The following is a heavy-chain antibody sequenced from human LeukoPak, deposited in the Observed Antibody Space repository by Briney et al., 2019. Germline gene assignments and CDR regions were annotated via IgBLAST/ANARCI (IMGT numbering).Heavy chain of an antibody. CDR2: ISYDGSNK. D-gene: IGHD4-17*01. Sequence: SGGSLRLSCAASGFTFSSSVMAWVRHAPGKGLEWVAVISYDGSNKYYADSVKGRFTISRDNSKNTLYLQMNSLRAEDTAVYYCAKDIATVTTYAFDIWGQGTMVTVSS. CDR3: AKDIATVTTYAFDI. J-gene: IGHJ3*02. CDR1: GFTFSSSV. V-gene: IGHV3-30*18.